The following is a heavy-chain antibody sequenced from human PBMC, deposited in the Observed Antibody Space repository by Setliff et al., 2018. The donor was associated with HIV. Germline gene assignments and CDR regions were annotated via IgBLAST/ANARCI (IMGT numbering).Heavy chain of an antibody. D-gene: IGHD6-13*01. CDR2: INRSGST. J-gene: IGHJ4*02. V-gene: IGHV4-34*01. Sequence: LSLTCAVYGGSLSGHFWSWIRQPPGKGLEWIGEINRSGSTNYNSSLKSRVTMSVDTSKRQFSLKLASVTAADTAIYYCARQSTMAAAAFDYWGQGTLVTVSS. CDR3: ARQSTMAAAAFDY. CDR1: GGSLSGHF.